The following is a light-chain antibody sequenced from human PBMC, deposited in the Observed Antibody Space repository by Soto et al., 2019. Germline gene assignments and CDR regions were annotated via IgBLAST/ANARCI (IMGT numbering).Light chain of an antibody. CDR3: QQYKDWPPLT. CDR2: GAS. CDR1: QNVNIY. Sequence: EIVMTQSPVTLSVSPGERVTLSCRASQNVNIYLAWYQQRPGQAPRVLIYGASNRASGIPDRFSGSGSGTDFTLTISSLEPDDFALYYCQQYKDWPPLTFGGGTRVEIK. V-gene: IGKV3D-15*01. J-gene: IGKJ4*01.